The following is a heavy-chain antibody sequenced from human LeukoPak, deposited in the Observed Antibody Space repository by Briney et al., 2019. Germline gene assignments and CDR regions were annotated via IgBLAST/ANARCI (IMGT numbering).Heavy chain of an antibody. V-gene: IGHV1-46*01. D-gene: IGHD3-22*01. CDR1: GYTFTSYY. CDR3: ARSHRADYYDSSGYYLGYAFDI. CDR2: INPSGGST. J-gene: IGHJ3*02. Sequence: ASVKVSCKASGYTFTSYYMHWVRQAPGQGLEWMGIINPSGGSTSYAQKFQGRVTMTRDMSTSTVYMELSSLRSEDTAVYYCARSHRADYYDSSGYYLGYAFDIWGQGTMVTVSS.